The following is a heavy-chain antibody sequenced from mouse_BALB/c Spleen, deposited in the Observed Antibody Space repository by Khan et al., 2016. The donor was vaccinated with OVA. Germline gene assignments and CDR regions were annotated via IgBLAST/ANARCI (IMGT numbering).Heavy chain of an antibody. CDR1: GYTFTSYW. D-gene: IGHD1-1*01. Sequence: QVQLQQPGAELVKAGASVKMSCKASGYTFTSYWMYWVKQRLGQGLEWFAETNPTNGRTYYNEKFKSKATLTVDKSSSTAYMLLSGPTFEDSAVYYCGRNKKIGATFFDYWGQGTTLTVSS. J-gene: IGHJ2*01. CDR2: TNPTNGRT. CDR3: GRNKKIGATFFDY. V-gene: IGHV1S81*02.